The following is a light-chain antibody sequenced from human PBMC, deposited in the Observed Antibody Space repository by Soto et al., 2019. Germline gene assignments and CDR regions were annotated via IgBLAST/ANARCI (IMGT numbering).Light chain of an antibody. CDR2: RDS. J-gene: IGLJ1*01. CDR1: NIGSKN. CDR3: QVWDSSTYV. Sequence: SYELTQPLSVSVALGQTARITCGGNNIGSKNVHWYQQKPGQAPVLVIYRDSNRPSGIPERFSGSTSGNTATLTISRAQAGDDADYYCQVWDSSTYVFGTGTKVTVL. V-gene: IGLV3-9*01.